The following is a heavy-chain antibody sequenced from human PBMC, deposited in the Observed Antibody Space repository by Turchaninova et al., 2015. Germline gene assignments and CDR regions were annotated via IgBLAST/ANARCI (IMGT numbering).Heavy chain of an antibody. J-gene: IGHJ3*02. Sequence: EVQLVESGGGSVQPGGSLRLSCAASGFTFNRYGMSWVRQAPGKGLEWVANIKQDGSEKFYVDSGRGRFTISRDNAKSSVYLHMNSLGVEDTAVYYCVRDQTTYYDISTAYGDSGAFDIWGLGTRVTVSS. V-gene: IGHV3-7*01. CDR1: GFTFNRYG. CDR3: VRDQTTYYDISTAYGDSGAFDI. D-gene: IGHD3-9*01. CDR2: IKQDGSEK.